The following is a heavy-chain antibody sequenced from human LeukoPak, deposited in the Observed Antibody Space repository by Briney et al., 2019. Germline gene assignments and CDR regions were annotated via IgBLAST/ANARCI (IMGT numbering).Heavy chain of an antibody. CDR3: VKGGWFDY. V-gene: IGHV3-23*01. J-gene: IGHJ4*02. D-gene: IGHD6-19*01. CDR2: ISNSGGTT. Sequence: GRSLRLSCAASGFTFSSYDMNWARQAPGKGLEWVSSISNSGGTTHYGDSVKGRFTISRDNSKNTLYLQMNTLRAADTAVYYCVKGGWFDYWGQGTLVTVSS. CDR1: GFTFSSYD.